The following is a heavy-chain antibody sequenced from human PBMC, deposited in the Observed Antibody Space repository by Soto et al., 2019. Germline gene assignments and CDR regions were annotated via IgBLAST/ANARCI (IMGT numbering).Heavy chain of an antibody. J-gene: IGHJ4*02. V-gene: IGHV3-30*18. Sequence: QEQLVESGGGVVQPGRSLRLSCAASGLTFSRYGMHWVRQAPGKGLEWAAHISYDGSNKHYAESVKGRFTISRDSSKNTLSLQMNGLRAEDTAVYYCVKDTYYYDSSGYYIFDYWGQGSMVAVSS. CDR1: GLTFSRYG. CDR3: VKDTYYYDSSGYYIFDY. CDR2: ISYDGSNK. D-gene: IGHD3-22*01.